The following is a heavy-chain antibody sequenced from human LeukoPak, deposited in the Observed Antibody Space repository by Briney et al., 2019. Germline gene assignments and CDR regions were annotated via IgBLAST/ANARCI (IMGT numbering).Heavy chain of an antibody. CDR2: IKEDGSVK. V-gene: IGHV3-7*01. D-gene: IGHD5-24*01. CDR3: ARRWKLSLDV. CDR1: GFTFSIYW. J-gene: IGHJ6*02. Sequence: GGSLRLSCAASGFTFSIYWMTWVRQAPGKGLEWVANIKEDGSVKYYVDSVKVRFTISRDNAKKSLYLQMNNLRGEDTAVYFCARRWKLSLDVWGQGTTVTVSS.